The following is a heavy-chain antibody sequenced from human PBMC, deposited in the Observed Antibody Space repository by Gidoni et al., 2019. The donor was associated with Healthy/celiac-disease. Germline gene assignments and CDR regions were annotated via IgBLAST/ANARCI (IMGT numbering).Heavy chain of an antibody. Sequence: EVQLLESGGGLVQPGGSLRLSCAASGFTFSSYAMRWVRQAPGKGLEWVSAISGSGGSTYYADSVKGRFTISRDNSKNTLYLQMNSLRAEDTAVYYCAKNVPSGRYRTDAFDIWGQGTMVTVSS. J-gene: IGHJ3*02. D-gene: IGHD2-2*01. CDR2: ISGSGGST. CDR3: AKNVPSGRYRTDAFDI. V-gene: IGHV3-23*01. CDR1: GFTFSSYA.